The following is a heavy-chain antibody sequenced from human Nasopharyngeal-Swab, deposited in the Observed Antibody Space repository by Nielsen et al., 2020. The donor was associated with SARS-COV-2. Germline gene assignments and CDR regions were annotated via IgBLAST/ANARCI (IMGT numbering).Heavy chain of an antibody. J-gene: IGHJ5*02. Sequence: GESLNISCAASGFTFSSYGMHWVRQAPGKGLEWVANIDKDGGEKYYVDSVKGRFTISRDNAKNSLYLQMNSLRAEDTAVYYCVRDLNYYDRPWGQGTLVTVSS. CDR3: VRDLNYYDRP. V-gene: IGHV3-7*03. CDR1: GFTFSSYG. CDR2: IDKDGGEK. D-gene: IGHD3-22*01.